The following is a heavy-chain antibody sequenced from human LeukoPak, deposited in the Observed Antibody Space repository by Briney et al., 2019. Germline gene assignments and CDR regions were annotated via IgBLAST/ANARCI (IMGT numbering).Heavy chain of an antibody. CDR1: GGSISSGGYS. Sequence: SQTLSLTCAVSGGSISSGGYSWSWIRQPPGKGLEWIGYVYYSGSTNYNPSLKSRVTISVDTSKNQFSLKLSSVTAADTAVYYCARGTGTAVYWGQGTLVTVSS. J-gene: IGHJ4*02. CDR3: ARGTGTAVY. D-gene: IGHD6-19*01. V-gene: IGHV4-30-4*07. CDR2: VYYSGST.